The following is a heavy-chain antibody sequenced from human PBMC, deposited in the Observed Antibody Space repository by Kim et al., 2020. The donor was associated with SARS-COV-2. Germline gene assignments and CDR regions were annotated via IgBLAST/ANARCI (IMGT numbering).Heavy chain of an antibody. CDR3: AREGTTVTTDYYAMDV. Sequence: ASVKVSCKATGYTFTSYYIHWVRQAPGQGLEWMGWLNRNSGDTNYAQKFQGRVTMTRDTSISTAYMELGSLRFDDTAVYYCAREGTTVTTDYYAMDVWGQGATVTVSS. CDR1: GYTFTSYY. CDR2: LNRNSGDT. J-gene: IGHJ6*02. V-gene: IGHV1-2*02. D-gene: IGHD1-1*01.